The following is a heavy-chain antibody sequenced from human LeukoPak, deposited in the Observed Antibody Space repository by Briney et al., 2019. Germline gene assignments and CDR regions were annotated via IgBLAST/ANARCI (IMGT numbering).Heavy chain of an antibody. CDR3: ARGGYSGDGD. CDR1: GGSISSSRYY. CDR2: IYYSGST. J-gene: IGHJ4*02. Sequence: SETLPLTCTVSGGSISSSRYYWGWIRQPPEKGLEWIGSIYYSGSTYYNPSLKSRVTISVDTSKNQFSLKLSSVTAADTAVYYCARGGYSGDGDWGQGTLVTVSS. D-gene: IGHD5-12*01. V-gene: IGHV4-39*07.